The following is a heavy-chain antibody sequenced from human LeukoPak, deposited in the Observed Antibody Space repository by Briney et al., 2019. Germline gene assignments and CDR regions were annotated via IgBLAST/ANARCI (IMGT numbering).Heavy chain of an antibody. V-gene: IGHV4-34*01. D-gene: IGHD2-21*02. CDR1: GGSFSGYY. CDR3: ARGVRPYYSVVTAGRHRYFDL. CDR2: INHSGST. Sequence: SETLSLTCAVYGGSFSGYYWSWIRQPPGKGLEWIWEINHSGSTNYNPSLKSRVTISVDTSKNQFSLKLSSVTAADTAVYYCARGVRPYYSVVTAGRHRYFDLWGRGTLVTVSS. J-gene: IGHJ2*01.